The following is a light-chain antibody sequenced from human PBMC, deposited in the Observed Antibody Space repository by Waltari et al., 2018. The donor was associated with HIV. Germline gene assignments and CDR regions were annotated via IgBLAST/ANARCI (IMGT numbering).Light chain of an antibody. CDR3: TSYTTTNTWV. J-gene: IGLJ3*02. CDR1: DTDVGTYNY. Sequence: QSALTQPASVSGSPGQSITISCTGTDTDVGTYNYVSWFQHHPGKAPKLIISEVSNRPSGVSHRFSGSKSGNTASLIISGLQAGDEASYYCTSYTTTNTWVFGGGTNLTVL. V-gene: IGLV2-14*01. CDR2: EVS.